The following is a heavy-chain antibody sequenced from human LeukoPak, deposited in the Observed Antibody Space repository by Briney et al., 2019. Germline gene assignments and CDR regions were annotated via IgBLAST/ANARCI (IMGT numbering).Heavy chain of an antibody. D-gene: IGHD4-11*01. CDR2: ISGGGGNT. Sequence: GGSLRLSCAASRFTFSSYAMSWVRQAPGKGLDWVSAISGGGGNTYYADSVKGRFTISRDNSKNTLYLQMNSLRAEDTAVYYCARDSHSNYGYYYYYMDVWGKGTTVTVSS. V-gene: IGHV3-23*01. CDR1: RFTFSSYA. CDR3: ARDSHSNYGYYYYYMDV. J-gene: IGHJ6*03.